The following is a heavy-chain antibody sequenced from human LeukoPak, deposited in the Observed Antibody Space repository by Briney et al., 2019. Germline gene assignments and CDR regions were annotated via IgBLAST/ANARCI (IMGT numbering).Heavy chain of an antibody. V-gene: IGHV1-8*01. CDR1: GYTFTSYD. D-gene: IGHD3-10*01. CDR2: MNPNSGNT. J-gene: IGHJ4*02. Sequence: ASVKVSCKASGYTFTSYDINWVRQATGQGLEWMGWMNPNSGNTGYAQKFQGRVTMTRNTSISTAYMELSSLRAEDTALYYCAKGYYYGSGSYRAAFDYWGQGTLVTVSS. CDR3: AKGYYYGSGSYRAAFDY.